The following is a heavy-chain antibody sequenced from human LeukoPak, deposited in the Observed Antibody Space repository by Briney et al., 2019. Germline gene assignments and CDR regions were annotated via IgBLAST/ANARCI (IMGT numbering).Heavy chain of an antibody. CDR2: ISAYNGNT. CDR3: VRARSWSGHYNGWLDP. V-gene: IGHV1-18*01. CDR1: GYTFASYG. D-gene: IGHD3-3*01. Sequence: ASVKVSCKASGYTFASYGISWVRQAPGQGLEWMGWISAYNGNTNYAQKLQGRVTMTTDTSTSTAYMELRSLRSDDTAVYYCVRARSWSGHYNGWLDPWGQGTLVTVSS. J-gene: IGHJ5*02.